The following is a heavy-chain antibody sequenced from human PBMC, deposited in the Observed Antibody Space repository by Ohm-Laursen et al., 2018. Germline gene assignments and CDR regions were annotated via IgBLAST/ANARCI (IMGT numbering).Heavy chain of an antibody. J-gene: IGHJ6*02. D-gene: IGHD4-17*01. CDR2: IYSGGST. CDR3: AVMTTVTFYYYYGMDV. Sequence: SLRLSCAASGFSFSNAWMSWVRQAPGKGLEWVSVIYSGGSTYYADSVKGRFTISRDNSKNTLYLQMNSLRAEDTAVYYCAVMTTVTFYYYYGMDVWGQGTTVTVSS. CDR1: GFSFSNAW. V-gene: IGHV3-66*01.